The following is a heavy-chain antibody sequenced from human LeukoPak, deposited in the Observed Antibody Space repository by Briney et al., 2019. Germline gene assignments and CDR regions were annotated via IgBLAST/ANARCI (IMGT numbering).Heavy chain of an antibody. CDR1: GFTFSDYS. CDR3: ASAVDCSSTSCYKDWSDY. CDR2: ISFSVNTK. V-gene: IGHV3-48*04. J-gene: IGHJ4*02. Sequence: GGSLRLSCAASGFTFSDYSMNWVRQAPGKGLEWVSYISFSVNTKYYGDSVKGRFTISRDNAKNSLYLHMDSLRAEDTAVYYCASAVDCSSTSCYKDWSDYWGQGTLVTVSS. D-gene: IGHD2-2*01.